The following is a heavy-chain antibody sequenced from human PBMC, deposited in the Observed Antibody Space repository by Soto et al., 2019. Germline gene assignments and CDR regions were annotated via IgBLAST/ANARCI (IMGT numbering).Heavy chain of an antibody. Sequence: GGSLRLSCAASGFTFSSYGMHWVRQAPGKGLEWVAVISYDGSNKYYADSVKGRFTISRDNSKNTLYLQMNSLRAEDTAVYYCAKVNSSSWYSWFDPWGQGTLVTVSS. D-gene: IGHD6-13*01. CDR2: ISYDGSNK. V-gene: IGHV3-30*18. CDR1: GFTFSSYG. CDR3: AKVNSSSWYSWFDP. J-gene: IGHJ5*02.